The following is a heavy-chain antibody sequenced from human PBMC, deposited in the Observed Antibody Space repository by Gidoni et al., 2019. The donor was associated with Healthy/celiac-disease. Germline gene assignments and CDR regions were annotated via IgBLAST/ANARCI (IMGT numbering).Heavy chain of an antibody. CDR2: IWYDGSNK. J-gene: IGHJ4*02. CDR1: GFTFSSYG. Sequence: QVQLVESGGGVVQPGRSLRLYCAASGFTFSSYGMHWVRQAPGKGLEWVAVIWYDGSNKYYADSVKGRFTISRDKSKNTLYLQMNSLRAEDTAVYYCARIPGGDYDFWSGYADYWGQGTLVTVSS. V-gene: IGHV3-33*01. D-gene: IGHD3-3*01. CDR3: ARIPGGDYDFWSGYADY.